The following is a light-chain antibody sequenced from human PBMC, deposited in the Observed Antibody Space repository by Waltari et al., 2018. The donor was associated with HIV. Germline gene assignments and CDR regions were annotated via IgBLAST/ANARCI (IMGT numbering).Light chain of an antibody. CDR3: QSYDSSLSGSDVV. CDR2: GNS. J-gene: IGLJ2*01. CDR1: SSTIGAGYA. V-gene: IGLV1-40*01. Sequence: QSVVTQPPSVSGAPGQRVTISCTGSSSTIGAGYAVHWYQQLPGTAPKPLIYGNSNRPSGVPDRFSGSKSGTSASLAITGLQAEDEADYYCQSYDSSLSGSDVVFGGGTELTVL.